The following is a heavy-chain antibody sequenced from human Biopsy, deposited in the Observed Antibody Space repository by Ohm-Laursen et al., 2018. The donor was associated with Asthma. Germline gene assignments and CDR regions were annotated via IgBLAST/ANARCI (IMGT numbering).Heavy chain of an antibody. Sequence: SLRLSCTASGFTFRTYSMIWVRQAPGTGLEWVAAISSGSDYIFYADSVKGRFTISRDNPKNTLYLQMNSLRAEDTAVYYCAKAERYFDWYWFDPWGQGTLVTVSS. CDR1: GFTFRTYS. CDR3: AKAERYFDWYWFDP. V-gene: IGHV3-21*04. CDR2: ISSGSDYI. J-gene: IGHJ5*02. D-gene: IGHD3-9*01.